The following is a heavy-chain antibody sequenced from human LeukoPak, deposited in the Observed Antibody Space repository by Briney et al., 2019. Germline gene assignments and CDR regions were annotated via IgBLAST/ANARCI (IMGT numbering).Heavy chain of an antibody. J-gene: IGHJ4*02. CDR1: GYSSTSYW. CDR2: IYPGDSDT. V-gene: IGHV5-51*01. Sequence: PGESLKISCKGSGYSSTSYWIGWVRQMPGKGLEWMGIIYPGDSDTRYSPSFQGQVTISADKSISTAYLQWSSLKASDTAMYYCARQGWDVVTARYYFDYWGQGTLVTVSS. CDR3: ARQGWDVVTARYYFDY. D-gene: IGHD2-21*02.